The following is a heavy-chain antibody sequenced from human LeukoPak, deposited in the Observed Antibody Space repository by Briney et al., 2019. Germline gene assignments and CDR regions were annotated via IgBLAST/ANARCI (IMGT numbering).Heavy chain of an antibody. D-gene: IGHD6-19*01. CDR1: GGTFSSYA. Sequence: GASVKVSCKASGGTFSSYAISWVRQAPGQGLEWMGGIIPIFGTANYAQKFQGRVTITADESTSPAYMELSSLRSEDTAVYYCAREPGIAVAGYAFDYWGQGTLVTVSS. J-gene: IGHJ4*02. CDR2: IIPIFGTA. CDR3: AREPGIAVAGYAFDY. V-gene: IGHV1-69*13.